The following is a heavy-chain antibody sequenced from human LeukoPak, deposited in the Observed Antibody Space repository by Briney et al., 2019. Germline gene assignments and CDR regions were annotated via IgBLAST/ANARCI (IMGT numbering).Heavy chain of an antibody. D-gene: IGHD1-26*01. CDR1: GGTFSSYP. CDR2: IIPIFGTA. J-gene: IGHJ3*02. V-gene: IGHV1-69*06. Sequence: ASVKVSCKSSGGTFSSYPINWVRQPPGQGLEWMGGIIPIFGTANYTQKFQGRVTITADKSTSTTYMELSSLRSEDTAVYYCARGRDSGSNDAFDIWGQGTMVTVSS. CDR3: ARGRDSGSNDAFDI.